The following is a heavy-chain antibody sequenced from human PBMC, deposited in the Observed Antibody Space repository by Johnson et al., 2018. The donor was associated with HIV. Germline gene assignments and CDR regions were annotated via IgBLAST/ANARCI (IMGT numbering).Heavy chain of an antibody. CDR2: ISYDGSNK. CDR3: ARPLQFLEWSDAFDM. CDR1: GFTFSSYA. V-gene: IGHV3-30-3*01. Sequence: QVQLVESGGGVVQPGKSLRLSCAASGFTFSSYAMHCVRQAPGKGLEWVAVISYDGSNKYYADSVKGRFTISIDNSKNTLYLQMSSLRAEDTAVYYCARPLQFLEWSDAFDMWCQGTMVTVSS. J-gene: IGHJ3*02. D-gene: IGHD3-3*01.